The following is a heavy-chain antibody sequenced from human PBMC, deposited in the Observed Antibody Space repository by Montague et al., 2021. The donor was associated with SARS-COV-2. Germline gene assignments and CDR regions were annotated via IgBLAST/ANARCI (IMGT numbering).Heavy chain of an antibody. J-gene: IGHJ6*02. CDR3: ARDRDWDDWCGMDV. CDR2: ISSIGGGSTK. CDR1: GFIFSSYE. V-gene: IGHV3-48*03. Sequence: SLRLSCAASGFIFSSYEMNWVRQAPGKGLEWISYISSIGGGSTKXYTDSVKGRFTISRDNAKNSLYLQMNSLRVEDTAIYYCARDRDWDDWCGMDVWGQGTTVTVSS. D-gene: IGHD2-21*01.